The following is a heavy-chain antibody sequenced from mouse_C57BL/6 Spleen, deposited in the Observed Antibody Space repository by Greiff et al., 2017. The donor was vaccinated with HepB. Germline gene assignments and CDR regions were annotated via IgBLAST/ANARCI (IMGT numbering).Heavy chain of an antibody. J-gene: IGHJ2*01. CDR2: IHPNSGST. D-gene: IGHD1-1*01. CDR3: ARRGYGSSYPYDCAFDY. CDR1: GYTFTSYW. Sequence: QVQLQQPGAELVKPGASVKLSCKASGYTFTSYWMHWVKQRPGQGLEWIGMIHPNSGSTNYNEKFKSKATLTVDKSSSTAYMQLSSLTSEDSAVYYCARRGYGSSYPYDCAFDYWGQGTTLTVSS. V-gene: IGHV1-64*01.